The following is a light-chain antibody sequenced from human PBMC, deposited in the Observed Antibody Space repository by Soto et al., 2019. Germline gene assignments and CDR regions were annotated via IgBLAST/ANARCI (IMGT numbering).Light chain of an antibody. Sequence: EIVLTQSPDTLPLSPGERATLSCRASQSVRSNYLAWYQQKPGQAPRFLIYDASSRATGIPDRFSGSGSGTDFTLTISRLEPEDIAVYYWQQYGSSPLTFCGGTMVEIK. V-gene: IGKV3-20*01. J-gene: IGKJ4*01. CDR3: QQYGSSPLT. CDR1: QSVRSNY. CDR2: DAS.